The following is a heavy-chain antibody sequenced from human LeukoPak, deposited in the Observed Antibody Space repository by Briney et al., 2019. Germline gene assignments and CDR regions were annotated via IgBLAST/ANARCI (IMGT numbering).Heavy chain of an antibody. V-gene: IGHV3-48*04. CDR3: ARWINYYYYAMDV. CDR2: ISSSVSTI. Sequence: PGGSLRLSCAASGSTFSSYSMSWIRQAPGKGLEWVSYISSSVSTIYYTDSVKGRFTISRDNAKNSLYLQMNSLRAEDTAIYYCARWINYYYYAMDVWGQGTTVTVSS. J-gene: IGHJ6*02. CDR1: GSTFSSYS. D-gene: IGHD2-2*03.